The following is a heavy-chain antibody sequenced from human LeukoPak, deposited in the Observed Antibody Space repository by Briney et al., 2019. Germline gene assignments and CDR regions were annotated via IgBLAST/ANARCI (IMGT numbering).Heavy chain of an antibody. CDR2: IKADGGEK. J-gene: IGHJ6*03. CDR3: VRDHYYSMDV. Sequence: GGSLRLSCAASGFTFSTYWMNWFRQTPGKGLEWVAKIKADGGEKDHVASVKGRFTISRDNAKNTLYLQMNSLRADDTAIYYCVRDHYYSMDVWGKGTTVTISS. CDR1: GFTFSTYW. V-gene: IGHV3-7*01.